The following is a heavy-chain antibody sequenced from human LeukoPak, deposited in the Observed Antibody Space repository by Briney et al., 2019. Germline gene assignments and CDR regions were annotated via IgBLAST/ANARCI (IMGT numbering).Heavy chain of an antibody. D-gene: IGHD4-17*01. J-gene: IGHJ6*02. CDR2: ISYDGSNK. V-gene: IGHV3-30-3*01. CDR3: ARPLWPHDYGDYVSGMDV. CDR1: GFTFSSYA. Sequence: GRSLRLSCAASGFTFSSYAMHWVRQAPGKGLEWVAVISYDGSNKYYADSVKGRFTISRDNSKNTLYLQMNSLRAEDTAVYYCARPLWPHDYGDYVSGMDVWGQGTTVTVSS.